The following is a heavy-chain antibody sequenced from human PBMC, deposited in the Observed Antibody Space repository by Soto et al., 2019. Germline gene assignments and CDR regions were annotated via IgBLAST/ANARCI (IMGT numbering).Heavy chain of an antibody. J-gene: IGHJ3*02. CDR2: IYYSGST. CDR3: ARRVRTSAFDI. CDR1: GGSISSYY. D-gene: IGHD2-2*01. Sequence: LTCTVSGGSISSYYWSWIRQPPGKGLEWIGYIYYSGSTNYNPSLKSRVTISVDTSKNQFSLKLSSVTAADTAVYYCARRVRTSAFDIWGQGTMVTVSS. V-gene: IGHV4-59*08.